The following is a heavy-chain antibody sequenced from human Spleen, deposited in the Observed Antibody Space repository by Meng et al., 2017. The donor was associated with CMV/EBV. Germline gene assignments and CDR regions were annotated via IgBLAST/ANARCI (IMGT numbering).Heavy chain of an antibody. D-gene: IGHD2-2*03. Sequence: LSCAASGYIFRNYAMTWVRQAPGKGLEWISTIDYHDGINTHYADSVRGRFTVSRDNSKNTVFLQMNSLRADDTALYFCATWISSHFDYWGQGTLVTVSS. CDR1: GYIFRNYA. CDR3: ATWISSHFDY. CDR2: IDYHDGINT. J-gene: IGHJ4*02. V-gene: IGHV3-23*01.